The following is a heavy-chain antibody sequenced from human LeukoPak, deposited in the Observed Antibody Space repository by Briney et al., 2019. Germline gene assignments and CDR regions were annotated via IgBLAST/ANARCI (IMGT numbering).Heavy chain of an antibody. CDR2: IYSSGAT. Sequence: SETLSLTCTVSGGSVNGYYWSWLRQPAGKGLEWIGRIYSSGATKFNPSLKSRVTMSVDTSKNQFSLKLSSVTAADTAVYYCARSGYYYDSSAYYSDYWGQGTLVTVSS. J-gene: IGHJ4*02. V-gene: IGHV4-4*07. CDR3: ARSGYYYDSSAYYSDY. D-gene: IGHD3-22*01. CDR1: GGSVNGYY.